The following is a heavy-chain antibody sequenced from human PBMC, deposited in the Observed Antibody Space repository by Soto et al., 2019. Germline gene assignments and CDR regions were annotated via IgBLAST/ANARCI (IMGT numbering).Heavy chain of an antibody. J-gene: IGHJ5*01. CDR3: ARQIYDSDTGPNFQYSSDS. Sequence: PGASLKIYCKGSGYSFAGSWITWVRQKPGKGLEWMGRIDPSDSQTYYSPSFRGHVTISATKSITTVFLQWSSLRASDTAMYYCARQIYDSDTGPNFQYSSDSCGHGTPVTLS. CDR1: GYSFAGSW. D-gene: IGHD3-22*01. CDR2: IDPSDSQT. V-gene: IGHV5-10-1*01.